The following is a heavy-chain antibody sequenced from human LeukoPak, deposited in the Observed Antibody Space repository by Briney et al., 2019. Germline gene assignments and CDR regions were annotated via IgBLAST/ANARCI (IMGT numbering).Heavy chain of an antibody. CDR1: GFTFSSYW. CDR3: ARARTRGYSGYGEGY. CDR2: IKQDGSEK. Sequence: GGSLTLSCAASGFTFSSYWMSWVRQAPGKGLEWVANIKQDGSEKYYVDSVKGRFTISRDNAKNSLYLQMNSLRAEDTAVYYCARARTRGYSGYGEGYWGQGTLVTVSS. V-gene: IGHV3-7*03. J-gene: IGHJ4*02. D-gene: IGHD5-12*01.